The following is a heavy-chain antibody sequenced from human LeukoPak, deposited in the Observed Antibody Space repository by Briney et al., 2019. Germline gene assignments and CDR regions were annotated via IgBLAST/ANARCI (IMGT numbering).Heavy chain of an antibody. D-gene: IGHD1-1*01. V-gene: IGHV3-74*01. Sequence: GGFLRLSCAASGFTFSSSWMHWVRQAPGKGLVWVSRINSDGSTTNYADSLKGRFTISRDNAKNTLYLQVNSLRGDDTAVYYCAKGQGGATLFDYWGQGTLVSVSS. CDR2: INSDGSTT. CDR3: AKGQGGATLFDY. CDR1: GFTFSSSW. J-gene: IGHJ4*02.